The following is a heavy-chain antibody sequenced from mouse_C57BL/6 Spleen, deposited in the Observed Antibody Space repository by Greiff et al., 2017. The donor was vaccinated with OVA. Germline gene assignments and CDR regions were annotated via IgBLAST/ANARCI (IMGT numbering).Heavy chain of an antibody. CDR2: ISYSGST. D-gene: IGHD2-3*01. Sequence: VHVKQSGPGLAKPSQTLSLTCSVTGYSITSDYWNWIRKFPGNKLEYMGYISYSGSTYYNPSLKSRISITRDTSKNQYYLQLNSVTTEDTATYYCARRRGYDGYLMDYWGQGTSVTVSS. CDR1: GYSITSDY. J-gene: IGHJ4*01. V-gene: IGHV3-8*01. CDR3: ARRRGYDGYLMDY.